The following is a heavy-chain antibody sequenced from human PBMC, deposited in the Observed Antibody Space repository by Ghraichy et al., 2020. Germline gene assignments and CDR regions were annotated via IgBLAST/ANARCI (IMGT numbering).Heavy chain of an antibody. J-gene: IGHJ6*03. V-gene: IGHV3-48*03. CDR2: ISSSSGTI. CDR1: GFKITTFE. CDR3: ARVGGDTYGYPPRDYYYVDV. Sequence: GGSLRLSCIASGFKITTFEMHWVRQAPGKGLEWIAYISSSSGTIHYADSVKGRFSISRVNAKNSLYLQMNSLRVDDTAVYYCARVGGDTYGYPPRDYYYVDVWGKGTTVTVSS. D-gene: IGHD2-21*02.